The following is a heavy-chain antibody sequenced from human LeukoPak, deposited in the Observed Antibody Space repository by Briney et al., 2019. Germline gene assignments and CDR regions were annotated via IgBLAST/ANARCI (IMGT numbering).Heavy chain of an antibody. CDR2: TYYRSKWYN. CDR3: ARTDSWNDGAFDI. D-gene: IGHD1-20*01. Sequence: SQTLSLTCAISGDSVSSNSAAWNWIRQSPSGGLEWLGRTYYRSKWYNDYAVSVKSRITINPDTSKNQFSLQLNSVTPEDTAVYYCARTDSWNDGAFDIWGQGTMVTVSS. J-gene: IGHJ3*02. CDR1: GDSVSSNSAA. V-gene: IGHV6-1*01.